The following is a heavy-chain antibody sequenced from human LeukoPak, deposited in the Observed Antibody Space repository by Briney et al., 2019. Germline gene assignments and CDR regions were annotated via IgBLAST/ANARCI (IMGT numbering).Heavy chain of an antibody. CDR2: IYYSGST. J-gene: IGHJ4*02. CDR3: ARDLGDGYLANDY. Sequence: PSQTLSLTCTVSGDSIGSGACYWSWIRQHPGKGLEWIGNIYYSGSTYYNPSLKSRVSISVDTSKNQFSLKLSSVTAAGTAVYYCARDLGDGYLANDYWGQGTLVTVSS. V-gene: IGHV4-31*03. D-gene: IGHD5-24*01. CDR1: GDSIGSGACY.